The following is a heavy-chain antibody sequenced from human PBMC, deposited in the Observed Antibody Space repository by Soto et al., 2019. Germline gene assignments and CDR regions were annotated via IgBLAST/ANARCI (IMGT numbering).Heavy chain of an antibody. CDR2: TYSGGST. V-gene: IGHV3-53*02. CDR3: ARKLSGAVQGWAYGMDV. CDR1: GFTISTYN. Sequence: EVHLVESGGGLMQPGGSLRLSCAAYGFTISTYNMIWVRQAPVKGLEWVSVTYSGGSTQYADSVKGRFTVSRDNSKNTLYLQMSSLRDEDTAVYYCARKLSGAVQGWAYGMDVWGRGTTVIVSS. D-gene: IGHD1-26*01. J-gene: IGHJ6*02.